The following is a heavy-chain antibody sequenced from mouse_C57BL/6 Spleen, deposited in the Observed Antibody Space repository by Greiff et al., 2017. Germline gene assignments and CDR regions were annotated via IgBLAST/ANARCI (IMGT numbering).Heavy chain of an antibody. J-gene: IGHJ3*01. Sequence: QVQLKQPGAELVKPGASVKMSCKASGYTFTSYWITWVKQRPGQGLEWIGDIYPGSGSTNYNEKFKNKATLTVDTSSSTAYMQLSSLTSEDYAVYYCARSEDNYYGSSYQAWFAYWGQGTLVTVSA. CDR2: IYPGSGST. D-gene: IGHD1-1*01. CDR1: GYTFTSYW. CDR3: ARSEDNYYGSSYQAWFAY. V-gene: IGHV1-55*01.